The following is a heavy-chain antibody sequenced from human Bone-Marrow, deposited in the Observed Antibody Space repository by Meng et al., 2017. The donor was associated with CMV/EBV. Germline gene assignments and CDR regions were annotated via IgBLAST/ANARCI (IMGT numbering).Heavy chain of an antibody. CDR3: ARVMYYDSWRAMDV. J-gene: IGHJ6*02. CDR2: ISSSSSTI. D-gene: IGHD3-3*01. CDR1: GFTFSSYS. Sequence: GESLKISCAASGFTFSSYSMNWVRQAPGKGLEWVSYISSSSSTIYYADSVKGRFTISRDNAKNSLYLQMNSLRAEDTAVYWCARVMYYDSWRAMDVWGQGTTVTVSS. V-gene: IGHV3-48*04.